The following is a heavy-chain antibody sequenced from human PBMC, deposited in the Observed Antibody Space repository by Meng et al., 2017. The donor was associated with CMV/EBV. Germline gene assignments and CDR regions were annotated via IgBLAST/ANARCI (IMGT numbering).Heavy chain of an antibody. D-gene: IGHD1-1*01. CDR2: ISYDGSNK. CDR1: GFTSSSYA. CDR3: ARFDGGYIGYHYYYYGMDV. Sequence: GGSLRLSCAASGFTSSSYAMHWVRQAPGKGLEWVAVISYDGSNKYYADSVKGRFTISRDNSKNTLYLQMNSLRAEDTAVYYCARFDGGYIGYHYYYYGMDVWGQGTTVTVSS. J-gene: IGHJ6*02. V-gene: IGHV3-30*04.